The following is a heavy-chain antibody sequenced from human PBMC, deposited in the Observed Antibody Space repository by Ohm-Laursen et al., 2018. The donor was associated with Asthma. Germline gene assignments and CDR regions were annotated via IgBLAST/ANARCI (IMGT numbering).Heavy chain of an antibody. CDR1: GFAFSSYG. V-gene: IGHV3-33*01. J-gene: IGHJ3*01. CDR3: ARSNGRDCFDV. D-gene: IGHD2-21*01. Sequence: SLRLSCAASGFAFSSYGMYWVRQAPGKGLQWVAVIWADGSNEDYAGSVKGRFTISRDNSGNTLYLQMNSLRAEDTAVYYCARSNGRDCFDVWGQGTMVTVSS. CDR2: IWADGSNE.